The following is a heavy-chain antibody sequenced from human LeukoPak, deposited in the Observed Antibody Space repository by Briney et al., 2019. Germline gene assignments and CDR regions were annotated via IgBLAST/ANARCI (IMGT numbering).Heavy chain of an antibody. Sequence: GRSLRLACAASGFTFSSYGMHWVGQAPGKGLEWVAVIWYDGSNKYYADPVKGRFTISRDNSKNTLYLQMNSLRAEDTAVYYCAGFTTVVTPFDYWGQGTLVTVSS. CDR2: IWYDGSNK. V-gene: IGHV3-33*01. CDR3: AGFTTVVTPFDY. J-gene: IGHJ4*02. CDR1: GFTFSSYG. D-gene: IGHD4-23*01.